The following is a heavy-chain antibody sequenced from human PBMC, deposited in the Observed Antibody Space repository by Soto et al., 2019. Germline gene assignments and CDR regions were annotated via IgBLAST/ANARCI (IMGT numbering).Heavy chain of an antibody. J-gene: IGHJ4*02. Sequence: QVQLVQSGAEVKKPGSSVKVSCKASGGTFSSYAISWVRQAPGQGLEWMGGIIPIFGTANYAQKFQGRVTITADESTSTAYMELSSLRSEDTAVYYCARAKGEYYDSSGYHPGRFDDWGQGTLVTVSS. CDR3: ARAKGEYYDSSGYHPGRFDD. V-gene: IGHV1-69*01. CDR2: IIPIFGTA. D-gene: IGHD3-22*01. CDR1: GGTFSSYA.